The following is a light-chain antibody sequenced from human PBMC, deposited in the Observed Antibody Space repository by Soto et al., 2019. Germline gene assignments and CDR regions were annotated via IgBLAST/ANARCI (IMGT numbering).Light chain of an antibody. V-gene: IGKV1-5*03. J-gene: IGKJ1*01. CDR3: QQYNTYPWT. CDR1: QNINSW. CDR2: KAS. Sequence: DIQMTQSPSTLYASVGDRVTITCRASQNINSWLVWYQQKPGKAPKVLIYKASSLESGVPSRFTGSGSGTEFTLTISSLQPDDLATYYCQQYNTYPWTFGQGTNVEIK.